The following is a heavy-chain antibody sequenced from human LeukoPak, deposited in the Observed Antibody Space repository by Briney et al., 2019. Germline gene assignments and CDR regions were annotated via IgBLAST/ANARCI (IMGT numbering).Heavy chain of an antibody. J-gene: IGHJ5*02. Sequence: PSETLSLTCTVSGGSISSYYWSWIRQPPGKGLEWIGYIYYSGSTNYNPSLKSRVTISVDTSKNQFSLKLSSVTAADTAVYYCARTGVTPHNWFDPWGQGTLVTVSS. D-gene: IGHD4-23*01. CDR3: ARTGVTPHNWFDP. CDR2: IYYSGST. CDR1: GGSISSYY. V-gene: IGHV4-59*01.